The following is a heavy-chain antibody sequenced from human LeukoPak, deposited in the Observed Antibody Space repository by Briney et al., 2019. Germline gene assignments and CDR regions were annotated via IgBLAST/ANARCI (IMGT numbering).Heavy chain of an antibody. J-gene: IGHJ5*02. Sequence: ASVKVSCQASGYTFIDYYIHWVRQAPGQELEWMGWINPNSGGTHYAQKFQGSVTMTRDTSISTAYMELSRLRPDDTGVYYCARWGEGFDPWGQGTLVTVSS. CDR3: ARWGEGFDP. D-gene: IGHD3-16*01. CDR2: INPNSGGT. V-gene: IGHV1-2*02. CDR1: GYTFIDYY.